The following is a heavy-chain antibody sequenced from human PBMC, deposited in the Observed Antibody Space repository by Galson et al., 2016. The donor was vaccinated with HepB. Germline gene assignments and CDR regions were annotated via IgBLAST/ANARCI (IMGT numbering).Heavy chain of an antibody. Sequence: SLRLSCAASGFTVKNNYMNWVRQVPGKGLEWVSVIYSGGATDYADSVKGRFTISSDNSQNTLYLQMNSLRAEDTAVYYCVKEGGYHYYYAMDVWGQGTTVTVSS. CDR2: IYSGGAT. J-gene: IGHJ6*02. D-gene: IGHD6-13*01. CDR3: VKEGGYHYYYAMDV. CDR1: GFTVKNNY. V-gene: IGHV3-53*05.